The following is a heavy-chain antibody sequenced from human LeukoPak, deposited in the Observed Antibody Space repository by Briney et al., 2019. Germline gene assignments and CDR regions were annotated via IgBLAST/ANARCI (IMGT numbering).Heavy chain of an antibody. CDR3: ARDRAYCSSTSCYKGWDY. CDR1: GYTFISYA. Sequence: ASVKVSCKASGYTFISYAMHWVRQAPGQRLEWMGWINAGNGNTKYSQKFQGRVTITRDTSASTAYMELSSLRSEDTAVYYCARDRAYCSSTSCYKGWDYGGQGTLVTVSS. D-gene: IGHD2-2*02. CDR2: INAGNGNT. V-gene: IGHV1-3*01. J-gene: IGHJ4*02.